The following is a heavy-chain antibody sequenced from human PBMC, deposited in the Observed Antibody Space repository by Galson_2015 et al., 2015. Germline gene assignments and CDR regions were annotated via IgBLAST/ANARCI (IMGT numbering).Heavy chain of an antibody. J-gene: IGHJ4*02. CDR2: IFGTA. D-gene: IGHD5-12*01. Sequence: IFGTANYAQKFQGRVAITADESTSTAYMELSSLRSEDTAVYYCARIGAEVAGYFDYWGQGTLVTVSS. CDR3: ARIGAEVAGYFDY. V-gene: IGHV1-69*01.